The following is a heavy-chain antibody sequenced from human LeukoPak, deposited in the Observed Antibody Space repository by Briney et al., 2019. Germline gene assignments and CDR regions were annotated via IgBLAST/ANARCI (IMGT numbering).Heavy chain of an antibody. CDR2: ISSRSFTI. J-gene: IGHJ3*02. D-gene: IGHD6-19*01. Sequence: GGSLRLSCAASGFTFSAYSMNWVREAPEKGLDWVSYISSRSFTIYYADSVKGRFTISRDNAKNSLYLEMNSLRDEDTAVYYCARSVIAVAGYDAFDIWGQGTVVTVSS. V-gene: IGHV3-48*02. CDR3: ARSVIAVAGYDAFDI. CDR1: GFTFSAYS.